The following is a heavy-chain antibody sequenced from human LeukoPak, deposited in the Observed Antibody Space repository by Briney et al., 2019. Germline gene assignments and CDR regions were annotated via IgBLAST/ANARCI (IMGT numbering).Heavy chain of an antibody. CDR1: GFTFSRYE. J-gene: IGHJ6*02. CDR2: ISSSGSTI. Sequence: GGSLRLSCAASGFTFSRYEMNWVRQAPGKGLEWVSYISSSGSTIYYADSVKGRFTISRDNAKNSLYLQMNSLRAEDTAVYYCARSGLYDFWSGYYGHYYYGMDVWGQGTTVTVSS. V-gene: IGHV3-48*03. D-gene: IGHD3-3*01. CDR3: ARSGLYDFWSGYYGHYYYGMDV.